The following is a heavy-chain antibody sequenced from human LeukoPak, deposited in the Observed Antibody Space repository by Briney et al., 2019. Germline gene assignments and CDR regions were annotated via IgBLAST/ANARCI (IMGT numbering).Heavy chain of an antibody. V-gene: IGHV4-34*01. J-gene: IGHJ6*03. CDR2: INQSGST. D-gene: IGHD3-10*01. Sequence: SETLSLTCAVYDGSLSDYYWSWIRQPPGKGLEWIGEINQSGSTNYNSSLKSRVTISVDTSKNQFSPKLSSVTAADTAVYYCASAKYYYDSGTYYNPYYYSYYMDVWGKGTTVTVSS. CDR1: DGSLSDYY. CDR3: ASAKYYYDSGTYYNPYYYSYYMDV.